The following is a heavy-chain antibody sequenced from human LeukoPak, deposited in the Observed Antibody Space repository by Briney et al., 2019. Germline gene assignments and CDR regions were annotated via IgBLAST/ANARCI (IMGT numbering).Heavy chain of an antibody. CDR3: AIEPYCSSTSCYEYGGFDP. CDR1: GFTFSSYW. J-gene: IGHJ5*02. D-gene: IGHD2-2*01. V-gene: IGHV3-7*01. Sequence: GGSLRLSCAASGFTFSSYWMSWVRQAPGKGLEWVASIKQDGSEKYYVDSVKGRFTISRDNAKNSLYLQMNSLRAEDTAVYYCAIEPYCSSTSCYEYGGFDPWGQGTLVTVSS. CDR2: IKQDGSEK.